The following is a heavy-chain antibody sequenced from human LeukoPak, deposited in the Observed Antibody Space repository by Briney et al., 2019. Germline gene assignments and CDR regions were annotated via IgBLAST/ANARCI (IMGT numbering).Heavy chain of an antibody. CDR2: ISSGSSTI. CDR3: ARDQGSLYYFDY. CDR1: GFTFSTYS. D-gene: IGHD1-26*01. Sequence: GESLKISCAASGFTFSTYSMKWVRQAPGKGLEWVSYISSGSSTIFYADSVKGRFTISRDNAQNSLYLQMNSLRDEDTAVYYCARDQGSLYYFDYWGQGTLVAVSS. J-gene: IGHJ4*02. V-gene: IGHV3-48*02.